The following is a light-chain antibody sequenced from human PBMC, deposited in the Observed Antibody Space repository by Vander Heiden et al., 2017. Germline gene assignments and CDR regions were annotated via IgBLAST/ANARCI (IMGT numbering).Light chain of an antibody. CDR3: QEDGSAPWT. J-gene: IGKJ1*01. V-gene: IGKV3-20*01. CDR1: QSVSGTY. CDR2: GAS. Sequence: PGTLSLSPGERATLSCRASQSVSGTYLTWHQQKPGQAPRLLTYGASSRATGIPDRFSGSGSGTDFTLTISRLEPEDFAVYYCQEDGSAPWTFGQGTKVEIK.